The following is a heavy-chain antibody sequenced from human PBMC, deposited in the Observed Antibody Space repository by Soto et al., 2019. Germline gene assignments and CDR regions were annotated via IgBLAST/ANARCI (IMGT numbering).Heavy chain of an antibody. CDR3: ARDRYYGDYAYYGMDV. Sequence: GASVKVSCKASGGTFSSYAISWVRQAPGQGLEWMGGIIPIFGTANYAQKFQGRVTITADESTSTAYMELSSLRSEDTAVYYCARDRYYGDYAYYGMDVWGQGTTVTVSS. J-gene: IGHJ6*02. CDR2: IIPIFGTA. CDR1: GGTFSSYA. D-gene: IGHD3-3*01. V-gene: IGHV1-69*13.